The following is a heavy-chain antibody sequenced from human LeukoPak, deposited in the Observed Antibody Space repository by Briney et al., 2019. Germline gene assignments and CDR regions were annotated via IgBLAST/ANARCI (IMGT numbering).Heavy chain of an antibody. CDR3: ARVRPYCSSTSCYTQTWFDP. J-gene: IGHJ5*02. Sequence: ASVNVSCLASGYNLTRYYMHWLRQAPAQGLAWMGIINPNHCSISYAQKFQGRVNMTRDMSARTVYMEFSSLRSEDTEVYYCARVRPYCSSTSCYTQTWFDPWGQGTGVTVSS. CDR2: INPNHCSI. V-gene: IGHV1-46*01. D-gene: IGHD2-2*02. CDR1: GYNLTRYY.